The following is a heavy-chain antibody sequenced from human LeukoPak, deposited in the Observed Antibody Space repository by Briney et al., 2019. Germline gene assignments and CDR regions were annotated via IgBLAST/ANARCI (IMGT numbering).Heavy chain of an antibody. J-gene: IGHJ3*02. D-gene: IGHD1-26*01. V-gene: IGHV3-7*05. CDR2: IKQDGSAK. CDR1: GFTFSSYW. CDR3: ARVVVGATTGDPDAFDI. Sequence: GGSLRLSCAASGFTFSSYWMSWVRQAPGKGLEWVANIKQDGSAKYYVDSVKGRFTISRDNAKNSLYLQMNSLRAEDTAVYYCARVVVGATTGDPDAFDIWGQGTMVTVSS.